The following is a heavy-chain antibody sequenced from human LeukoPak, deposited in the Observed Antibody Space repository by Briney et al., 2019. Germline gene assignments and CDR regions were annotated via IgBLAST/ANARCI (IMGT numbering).Heavy chain of an antibody. D-gene: IGHD5-12*01. CDR3: ARALVRATMVWYFDL. CDR1: GGSFSGYY. CDR2: ISHSGST. V-gene: IGHV4-34*01. Sequence: SETLSLTCAVSGGSFSGYYWSWIRQPQGKRLEWIGEISHSGSTNYSPSLKSRVTISVDTSKNQFSLNLSSVTAADTAVYYCARALVRATMVWYFDLWGRGTLVTVSS. J-gene: IGHJ2*01.